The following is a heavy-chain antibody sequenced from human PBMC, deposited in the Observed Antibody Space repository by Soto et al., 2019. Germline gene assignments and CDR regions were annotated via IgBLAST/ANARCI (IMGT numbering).Heavy chain of an antibody. D-gene: IGHD5-12*01. CDR1: GFTVSNNY. V-gene: IGHV3-53*04. J-gene: IGHJ4*02. Sequence: VQLVESGGGLVQPGGSLSLSCAASGFTVSNNYMSWVRQAPGEGLEWISGINSGDTTYYADSVKGRFTISRHNSKNTLFLQMSGLRTEDTAVYYCARLDYSGYDLGQGTLVTVSS. CDR2: INSGDTT. CDR3: ARLDYSGYD.